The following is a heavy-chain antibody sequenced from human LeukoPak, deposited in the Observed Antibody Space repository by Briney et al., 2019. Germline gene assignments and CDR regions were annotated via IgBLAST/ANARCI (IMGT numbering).Heavy chain of an antibody. CDR1: GGSISSHY. D-gene: IGHD3/OR15-3a*01. V-gene: IGHV4-59*11. CDR3: ARRTGYLNYYYYYYMDV. CDR2: IYYSGST. Sequence: SETLSLTCTVSGGSISSHYWSWIRQPQGKGLEWIGYIYYSGSTNYNPSLKSRVTISVDTSRNQFSLKLSSVTAADSAVYYCARRTGYLNYYYYYYMDVWGNGTTVTVSS. J-gene: IGHJ6*03.